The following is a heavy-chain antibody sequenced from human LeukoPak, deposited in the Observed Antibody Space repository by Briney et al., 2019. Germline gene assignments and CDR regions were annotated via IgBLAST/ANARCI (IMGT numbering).Heavy chain of an antibody. CDR1: GYTFTGYY. D-gene: IGHD2-2*01. V-gene: IGHV1-2*02. CDR2: TNPNSGGT. CDR3: ARDVGEYCSSTNCYAPNY. J-gene: IGHJ4*02. Sequence: ASVKVSCKASGYTFTGYYLHWVRQAPGQGLEWMGWTNPNSGGTNYAQKFQGRVTMTRDTSISTAYMELSRLRSDDTAVYYCARDVGEYCSSTNCYAPNYWGQGTLVTVSS.